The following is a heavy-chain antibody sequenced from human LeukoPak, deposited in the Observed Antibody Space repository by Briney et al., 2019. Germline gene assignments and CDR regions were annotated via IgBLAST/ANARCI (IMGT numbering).Heavy chain of an antibody. J-gene: IGHJ4*02. Sequence: PSETLSLTCTVSGGSISSYSWSWIRQPPGKGLEWIGYIYYSGSTNYNPSLKSRVTISVDTSKNQFSLKLSSVTAADTAVYYCARDTPSTGYDYWGQGTLVTVSS. CDR3: ARDTPSTGYDY. D-gene: IGHD1-14*01. CDR2: IYYSGST. V-gene: IGHV4-59*01. CDR1: GGSISSYS.